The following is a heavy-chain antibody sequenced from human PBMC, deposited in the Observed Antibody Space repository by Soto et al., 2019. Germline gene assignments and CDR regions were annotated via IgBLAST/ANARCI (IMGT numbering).Heavy chain of an antibody. J-gene: IGHJ5*02. V-gene: IGHV1-8*01. CDR2: MNPNSGNT. Sequence: GASVKVSCKASGYTFTSYYINWVRQATGQGLEWMGWMNPNSGNTGYAQKFQGRVTMTRNTSISTAYMELSSLRSEDTAVYYCARGMDIVVVPAANHSFDPWGQGTLVTVS. CDR3: ARGMDIVVVPAANHSFDP. CDR1: GYTFTSYY. D-gene: IGHD2-2*03.